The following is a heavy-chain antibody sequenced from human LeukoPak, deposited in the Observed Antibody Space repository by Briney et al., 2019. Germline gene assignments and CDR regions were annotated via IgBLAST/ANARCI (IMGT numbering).Heavy chain of an antibody. CDR2: INPNSGGT. CDR3: ARSAVDIMYYYFDY. Sequence: ASVKVSCKASGYTFTGYYMHWVRQAPGQGLEWMGWINPNSGGTNYAQKFQGRVTMTRDTSISTAYMELSRLRSDDTAVYYCARSAVDIMYYYFDYWGQGTLVTVSS. J-gene: IGHJ4*02. CDR1: GYTFTGYY. V-gene: IGHV1-2*02. D-gene: IGHD3-3*01.